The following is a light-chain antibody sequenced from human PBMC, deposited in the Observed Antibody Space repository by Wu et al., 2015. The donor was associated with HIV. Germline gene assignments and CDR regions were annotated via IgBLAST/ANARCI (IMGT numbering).Light chain of an antibody. V-gene: IGKV3-20*01. CDR3: QKYNTAPWT. J-gene: IGKJ1*01. CDR2: GAS. CDR1: QSVSSSY. Sequence: EIVLTQSPGTLSLSPGERATLSCRASQSVSSSYLAWYQQIPGQPPRLLIYGASTRATGVPARFSGSGSGTEFTLTISSLQSEDVATYYCQKYNTAPWTFGQGTKVEMK.